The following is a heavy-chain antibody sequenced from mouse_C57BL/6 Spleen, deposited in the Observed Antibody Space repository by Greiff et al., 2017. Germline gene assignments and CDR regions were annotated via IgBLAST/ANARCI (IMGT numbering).Heavy chain of an antibody. CDR3: ARSRITTVVATTDFDY. CDR2: INPNNGGT. J-gene: IGHJ2*01. Sequence: EVQLQQSGPELVKPGASVKMSCKASGYTFTDYNMHWVKQSHGKSLEWIGYINPNNGGTSYNQKFKGKATLTVNKSSSTAYMELRSLTSEDSAVYYCARSRITTVVATTDFDYWGQGTTLTVSS. V-gene: IGHV1-22*01. CDR1: GYTFTDYN. D-gene: IGHD1-1*01.